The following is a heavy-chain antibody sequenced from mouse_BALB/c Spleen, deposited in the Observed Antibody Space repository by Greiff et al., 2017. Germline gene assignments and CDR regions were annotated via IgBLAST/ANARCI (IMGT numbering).Heavy chain of an antibody. J-gene: IGHJ1*01. CDR3: ASLYGSSYWYFDV. V-gene: IGHV5-12-1*01. D-gene: IGHD1-1*01. CDR1: GFAFSSYD. CDR2: ISSGGGST. Sequence: EVKVVESGGGLVKPGGSLKLSCAASGFAFSSYDMSWVRQTPEKRLEWVAYISSGGGSTYYPDTVKGRFTISRDNAKNTLYLQMSSLKSEDTAMYYCASLYGSSYWYFDVWGAGTTVTVSS.